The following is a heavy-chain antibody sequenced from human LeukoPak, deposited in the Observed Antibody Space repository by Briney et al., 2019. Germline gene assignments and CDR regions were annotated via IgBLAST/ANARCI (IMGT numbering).Heavy chain of an antibody. D-gene: IGHD2-15*01. Sequence: PGGSLRLSCAASGFTFSSYAMHWVRQAPGKGLEWVAVISYDGSNKYYADSVKGRFTISRDNSKNTLYLQMNSLRADDTAVYYCARSGAIFNYWGQGTLVTVSS. J-gene: IGHJ4*02. CDR3: ARSGAIFNY. CDR1: GFTFSSYA. V-gene: IGHV3-30-3*01. CDR2: ISYDGSNK.